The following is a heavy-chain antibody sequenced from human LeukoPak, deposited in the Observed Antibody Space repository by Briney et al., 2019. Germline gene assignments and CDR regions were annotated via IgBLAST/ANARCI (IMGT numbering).Heavy chain of an antibody. CDR1: GASISTCY. V-gene: IGHV4-59*01. Sequence: SETLSFTCTISGASISTCYWNWIRQSPEKGLEWIGYIHITGNTRYNPSLKSRVAISIDTPNNHFSLKLSSVTPADTAVYYCARECYDVLTGENDWFDPWGQGTLVTVSS. D-gene: IGHD3-9*01. CDR2: IHITGNT. CDR3: ARECYDVLTGENDWFDP. J-gene: IGHJ5*02.